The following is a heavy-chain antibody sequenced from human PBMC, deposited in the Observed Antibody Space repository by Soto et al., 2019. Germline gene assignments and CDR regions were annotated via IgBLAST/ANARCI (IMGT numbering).Heavy chain of an antibody. V-gene: IGHV3-23*01. D-gene: IGHD3-3*01. CDR1: GFTFSSYA. Sequence: EVQLLESGGGLVQPGGSLRLSCAASGFTFSSYAMSWVRQAPGKGLEWVSAISGSGGSTYYADSVKGRFTISRDNSKNPLYLQMNSLRAEDTAVYYCAKGRLRFLDPNDYWGQGTLVTVSS. CDR2: ISGSGGST. CDR3: AKGRLRFLDPNDY. J-gene: IGHJ4*02.